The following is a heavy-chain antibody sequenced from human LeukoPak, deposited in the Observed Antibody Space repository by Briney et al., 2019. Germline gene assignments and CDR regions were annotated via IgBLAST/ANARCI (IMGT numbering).Heavy chain of an antibody. CDR1: GGSFSGYY. D-gene: IGHD1-26*01. V-gene: IGHV4-34*01. CDR3: ARGSIVGYYFEF. J-gene: IGHJ4*02. CDR2: INHSGST. Sequence: SENLSLTCAVYGGSFSGYYWSWIRQPPGKGLQGIGEINHSGSTNYNPSLKSRVTILVDTSKNQFSLKLSSVTAADTAVYYCARGSIVGYYFEFWGQGTLVTVSS.